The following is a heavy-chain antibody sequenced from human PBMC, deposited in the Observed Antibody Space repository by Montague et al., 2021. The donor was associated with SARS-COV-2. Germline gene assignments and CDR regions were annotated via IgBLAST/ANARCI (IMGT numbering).Heavy chain of an antibody. CDR2: ISWNSGSI. CDR3: AKDVRIGYGDHQNGFDY. V-gene: IGHV3-9*01. J-gene: IGHJ4*02. D-gene: IGHD4-17*01. Sequence: SLRLSFSASGFTFDDYAMHWVRQAPGKGLEWVSGISWNSGSIGYADSVKGRFTISRDNAKNSLYLQMNSLRAEDTALYYCAKDVRIGYGDHQNGFDYWGQGTLVTVSS. CDR1: GFTFDDYA.